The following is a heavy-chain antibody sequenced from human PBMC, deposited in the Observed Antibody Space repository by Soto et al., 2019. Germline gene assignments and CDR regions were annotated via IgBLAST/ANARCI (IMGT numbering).Heavy chain of an antibody. CDR2: INHSGST. Sequence: SETLSVTCAVYGGSFSGYYWSWIRQPPGKGLEWIGEINHSGSTNYNPSLKSRVTISVDTSKNQFSLKLSSVTAADTAVYYCARGYYYDSSGFRFDPWGQGTLVTVSS. CDR1: GGSFSGYY. CDR3: ARGYYYDSSGFRFDP. D-gene: IGHD3-22*01. J-gene: IGHJ5*02. V-gene: IGHV4-34*01.